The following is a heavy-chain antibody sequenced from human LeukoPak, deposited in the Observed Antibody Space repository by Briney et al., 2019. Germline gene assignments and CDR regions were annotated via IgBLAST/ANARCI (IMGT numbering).Heavy chain of an antibody. CDR2: IYYSVST. J-gene: IGHJ4*02. Sequence: SETLSLTCTVSGGSISSGDYYWSWIRQPPGKGLEWIGYIYYSVSTYYNPSLKSRITISVDTSKNQFSLKLSSVTAADTAVYYCARMHASGRYDDYWGQGTLVTVSS. CDR1: GGSISSGDYY. V-gene: IGHV4-30-4*01. CDR3: ARMHASGRYDDY. D-gene: IGHD6-19*01.